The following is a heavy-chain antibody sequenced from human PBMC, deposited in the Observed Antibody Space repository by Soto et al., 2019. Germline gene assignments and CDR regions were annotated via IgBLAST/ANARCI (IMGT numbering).Heavy chain of an antibody. CDR1: GFTFSSYG. CDR3: ARIGDTAMGPYYFDY. D-gene: IGHD5-18*01. Sequence: QVQLVESGGGVVQPGRSLRLSCAASGFTFSSYGMHWVGQAPGKGLEWVAVIWYDGSNKYYADSVKGRFTISRDNSKNTLYLQMNSLRAEDTAVYYCARIGDTAMGPYYFDYWGQGTLVTVSS. CDR2: IWYDGSNK. V-gene: IGHV3-33*01. J-gene: IGHJ4*02.